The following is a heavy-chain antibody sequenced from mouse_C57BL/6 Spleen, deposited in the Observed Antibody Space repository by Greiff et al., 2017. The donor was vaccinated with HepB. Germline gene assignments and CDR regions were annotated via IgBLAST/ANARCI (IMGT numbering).Heavy chain of an antibody. D-gene: IGHD2-4*01. CDR3: ARRGLEDYAMDY. CDR1: GYSITSGYD. V-gene: IGHV3-1*01. J-gene: IGHJ4*01. CDR2: ISYSGST. Sequence: EVQLQESGPGMVKPSQSLSLTCTVTGYSITSGYDWHWIRHFPGNKLEWMGYISYSGSTNYNPSLKSRISITHDTSKNHFFLKLNSVTTEDTATYYCARRGLEDYAMDYWGQGTSVTVSS.